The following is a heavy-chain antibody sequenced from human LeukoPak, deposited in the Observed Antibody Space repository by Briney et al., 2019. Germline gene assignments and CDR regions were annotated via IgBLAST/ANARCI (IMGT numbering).Heavy chain of an antibody. CDR2: IKQDGSEK. V-gene: IGHV3-7*03. J-gene: IGHJ4*02. D-gene: IGHD5-12*01. CDR3: ARGPSGYDPYYFDY. Sequence: PGGSLRLSCAASGFDFSSNWMHWVRHAPGKGLEWVANIKQDGSEKYYVDSVKGRFTISRDNTKNSLYLQMNSLRAEDTAVYYCARGPSGYDPYYFDYWGQGTLVTVSS. CDR1: GFDFSSNW.